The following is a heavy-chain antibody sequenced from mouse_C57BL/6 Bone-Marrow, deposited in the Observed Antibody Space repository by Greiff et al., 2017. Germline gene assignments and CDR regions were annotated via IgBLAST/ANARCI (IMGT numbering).Heavy chain of an antibody. CDR2: ISSGSSTI. V-gene: IGHV5-17*01. CDR1: GFTFSDYG. Sequence: EVNVVESGGGLVKPGGSLKLSCAASGFTFSDYGMHWVRQAPEKGLEWVAYISSGSSTIYYADTVKGRFTISRDNAKNTLFLQMTSLRSEDTAMYYCARERGIDFDYWGQGTTLTVSS. CDR3: ARERGIDFDY. J-gene: IGHJ2*01.